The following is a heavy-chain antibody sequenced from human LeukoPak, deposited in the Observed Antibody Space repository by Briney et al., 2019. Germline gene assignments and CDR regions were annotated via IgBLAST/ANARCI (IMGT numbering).Heavy chain of an antibody. J-gene: IGHJ3*02. D-gene: IGHD3-22*01. Sequence: SETLSLTCTVSGGSISSYYWSWIRQPPGKGLEWIGYIYYSGSTNYNPSLKSRVTISVDTSKSQFSLKLSSVTAADTAVYYCAASGYYYDAFDIWGQGTMVTVSS. CDR1: GGSISSYY. CDR2: IYYSGST. V-gene: IGHV4-59*08. CDR3: AASGYYYDAFDI.